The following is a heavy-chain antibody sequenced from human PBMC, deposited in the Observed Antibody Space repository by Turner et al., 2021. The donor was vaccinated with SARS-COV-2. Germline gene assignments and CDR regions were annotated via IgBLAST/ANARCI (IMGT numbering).Heavy chain of an antibody. CDR2: ISWTSDSI. D-gene: IGHD2-8*02. Sequence: GFTFDDYAMHWVRQAPGKGLEWVSGISWTSDSIGYADSVKGRFTISRDNAKYSLYLHMNSLNADDTALYYCAKDSGVDYTGTLGDWGQGTLVTVSS. J-gene: IGHJ4*02. V-gene: IGHV3-9*01. CDR1: GFTFDDYA. CDR3: AKDSGVDYTGTLGD.